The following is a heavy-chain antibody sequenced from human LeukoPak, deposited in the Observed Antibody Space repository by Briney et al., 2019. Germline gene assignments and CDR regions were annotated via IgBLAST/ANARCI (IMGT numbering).Heavy chain of an antibody. CDR3: ARDRVHDSSGYTPPYFDY. Sequence: SETLSLTCTVSGGSISSGSYYWSWIRQPAGKGLEWIGRIYTSGSTNYNPSLKSRVTISVDTSKNQFSLKLSSVTAADTAVYYCARDRVHDSSGYTPPYFDYRGQGTLVTVSS. CDR2: IYTSGST. D-gene: IGHD3-22*01. CDR1: GGSISSGSYY. V-gene: IGHV4-61*02. J-gene: IGHJ4*02.